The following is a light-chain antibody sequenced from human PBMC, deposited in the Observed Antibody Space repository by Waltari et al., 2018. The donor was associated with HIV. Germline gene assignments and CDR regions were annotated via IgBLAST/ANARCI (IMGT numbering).Light chain of an antibody. V-gene: IGLV2-23*02. CDR3: CSYTGSSASV. J-gene: IGLJ2*01. Sequence: QSALTQPASVSGSPGQSITISCTGTSSDVGSYNIVSWYQQHPGKAPKRIVYEVSKRPSGVSNRFSGSKSGNTASLTISGLQAEDEADYYCCSYTGSSASVFGGGTKLTVL. CDR2: EVS. CDR1: SSDVGSYNI.